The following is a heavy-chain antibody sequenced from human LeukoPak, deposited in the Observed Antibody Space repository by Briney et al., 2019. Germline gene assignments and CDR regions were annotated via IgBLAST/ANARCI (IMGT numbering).Heavy chain of an antibody. V-gene: IGHV1-46*01. CDR2: INPSGGST. Sequence: ASVKVSCKASGYTFTSYYMHWVRQAPGQGLEWMGIINPSGGSTSYAQKFQGRVTMTRDTSTSTVYMELSSLRSEDTAVYYCAAASCSSPSCYYVGAPEHQMDVWGKGTTVTVSS. J-gene: IGHJ6*04. D-gene: IGHD2-2*01. CDR3: AAASCSSPSCYYVGAPEHQMDV. CDR1: GYTFTSYY.